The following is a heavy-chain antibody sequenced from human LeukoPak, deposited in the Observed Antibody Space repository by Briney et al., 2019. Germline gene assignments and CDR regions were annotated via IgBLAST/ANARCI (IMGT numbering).Heavy chain of an antibody. J-gene: IGHJ3*02. CDR2: INRDGSST. D-gene: IGHD3-9*01. Sequence: PGGSLRLSCAASGFTFSTYWMRWVRHARGEGLVWVSCINRDGSSTMYADCVKGRFTISRDKGNNTLYLQMNSLRAEDTAVYYCARDRETYYDILTGYYTLGDAFDIWGQGTMVTVSS. CDR1: GFTFSTYW. V-gene: IGHV3-74*03. CDR3: ARDRETYYDILTGYYTLGDAFDI.